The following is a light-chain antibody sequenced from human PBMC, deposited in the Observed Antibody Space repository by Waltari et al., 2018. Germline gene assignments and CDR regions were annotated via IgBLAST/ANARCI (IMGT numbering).Light chain of an antibody. CDR1: SSDVGGYDF. V-gene: IGLV2-14*03. CDR2: DVY. J-gene: IGLJ2*01. Sequence: ISCTGTSSDVGGYDFVSWYQQYPGKAPKLVIYDVYYRPSGVSHRFSASKSGNTASLTISGLQTEDEADYYCSSYTSISTSVVFGGGTKLTVL. CDR3: SSYTSISTSVV.